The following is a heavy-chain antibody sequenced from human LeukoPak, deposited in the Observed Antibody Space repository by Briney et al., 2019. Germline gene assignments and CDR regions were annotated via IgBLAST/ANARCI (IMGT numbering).Heavy chain of an antibody. D-gene: IGHD3-10*01. V-gene: IGHV3-23*01. Sequence: GGSLRLSCAASGFTFSNYAISWVRQAPGKGLEWVSSISGSGGNTYYADSVKGRFTVSRDNSKNTLSLQMNSLRAEDTAVYYCAKDRNYYGSGRGEDYWGQGALVTVSA. CDR3: AKDRNYYGSGRGEDY. CDR2: ISGSGGNT. CDR1: GFTFSNYA. J-gene: IGHJ4*02.